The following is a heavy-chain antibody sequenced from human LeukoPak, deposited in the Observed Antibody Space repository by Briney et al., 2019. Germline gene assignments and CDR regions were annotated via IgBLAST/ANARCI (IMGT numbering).Heavy chain of an antibody. D-gene: IGHD3-22*01. V-gene: IGHV1-8*01. Sequence: ASVKVSCKASGYTFTSYDINWVRQATGQGLEWMGWMNPNSGNTGYAQKFQGRVTMTRNTSISTAYMELSSLRSEDTAVYYCAVVTVYYYYYGMDVWGQGTTVTVSS. CDR1: GYTFTSYD. J-gene: IGHJ6*02. CDR2: MNPNSGNT. CDR3: AVVTVYYYYYGMDV.